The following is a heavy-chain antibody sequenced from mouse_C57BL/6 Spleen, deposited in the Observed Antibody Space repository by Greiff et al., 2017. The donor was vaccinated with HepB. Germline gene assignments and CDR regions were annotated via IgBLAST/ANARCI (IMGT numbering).Heavy chain of an antibody. CDR1: GFTFSDYG. J-gene: IGHJ4*01. CDR3: AILTAQANAMDY. Sequence: EVQGVESGGGLVKPGGSLKLSCAASGFTFSDYGMHWVRQSPEKGLEWVAYISSGSSTIYYADTVKGRVTISRDNAKHTLFLQMTSLRSEDTAMYYCAILTAQANAMDYWGQGTSVTVSS. CDR2: ISSGSSTI. D-gene: IGHD3-2*02. V-gene: IGHV5-17*01.